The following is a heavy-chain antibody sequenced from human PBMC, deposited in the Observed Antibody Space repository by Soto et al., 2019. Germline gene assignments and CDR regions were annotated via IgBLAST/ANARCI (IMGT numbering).Heavy chain of an antibody. J-gene: IGHJ3*02. Sequence: QVQLVQSGAEVKKPGASVKVSCKASGYTFTSYGISWVRQAPGQGLELMGWIRAYNGNTHYAQKLQGRVTITTDTSTRTAYMDLRSLRSYDTAVYYCARDQDGGTIVRGGAFDIWGQGTMVTVSS. V-gene: IGHV1-18*01. CDR3: ARDQDGGTIVRGGAFDI. CDR1: GYTFTSYG. CDR2: IRAYNGNT. D-gene: IGHD3-10*01.